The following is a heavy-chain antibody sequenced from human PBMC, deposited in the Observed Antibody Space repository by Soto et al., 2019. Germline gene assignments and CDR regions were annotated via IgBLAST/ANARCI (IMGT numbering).Heavy chain of an antibody. V-gene: IGHV3-23*01. D-gene: IGHD5-12*01. CDR1: GLTFTNYA. J-gene: IGHJ5*02. Sequence: GGSLRLSCATSGLTFTNYAMTWVRQGPGKGLEWVSSISAGGVSTYFADSVKGRFTISRDNSKNTLFLHMNSLRAEDTAVYYCAKMYRGYSGYIQSWGQGTLVTVSS. CDR2: ISAGGVST. CDR3: AKMYRGYSGYIQS.